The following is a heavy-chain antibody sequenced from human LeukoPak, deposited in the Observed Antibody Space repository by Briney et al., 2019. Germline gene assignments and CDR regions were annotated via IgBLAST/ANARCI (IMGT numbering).Heavy chain of an antibody. CDR1: GFTFSSYA. V-gene: IGHV3-23*01. Sequence: GGSLRLSCAASGFTFSSYAMSWVRQAPGKGLEWVSAISGSGANTYYADSVKGRFTISRDNSKNTLYLQMNNLRAEDTAVYYRAKCRVGAANFDYWGQGTLVTVSS. D-gene: IGHD1-26*01. CDR3: AKCRVGAANFDY. J-gene: IGHJ4*02. CDR2: ISGSGANT.